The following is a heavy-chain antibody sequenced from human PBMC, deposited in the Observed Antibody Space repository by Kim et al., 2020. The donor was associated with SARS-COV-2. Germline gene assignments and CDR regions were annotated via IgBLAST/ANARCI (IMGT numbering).Heavy chain of an antibody. CDR1: GFTVSSNY. Sequence: GGSLRLSCAASGFTVSSNYMSWVRQAPGKGLEWVSVIYSGGSTYYADSVKGRFTISRDNSKNTLYLQMNSLRAEDTAVYYCAREPLHGGSYSGGYGMDVWGQGTTVTVSS. D-gene: IGHD1-26*01. J-gene: IGHJ6*02. V-gene: IGHV3-53*01. CDR3: AREPLHGGSYSGGYGMDV. CDR2: IYSGGST.